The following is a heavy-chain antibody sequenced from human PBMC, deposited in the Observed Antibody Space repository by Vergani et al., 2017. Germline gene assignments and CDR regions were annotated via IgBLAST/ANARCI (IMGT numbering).Heavy chain of an antibody. CDR1: GYSISSGYF. D-gene: IGHD6-6*01. Sequence: QVQLQESGPRLVKPSETLSLICSVSGYSISSGYFWGWIRQSPGKGLEWLGTIDRTGRTHLSPSLKSRLSISVDTTKNQFSLRLTSATAADTAVYYCARGEGAIAARLSAWGQGTLVTVSS. V-gene: IGHV4-38-2*02. J-gene: IGHJ5*02. CDR2: IDRTGRT. CDR3: ARGEGAIAARLSA.